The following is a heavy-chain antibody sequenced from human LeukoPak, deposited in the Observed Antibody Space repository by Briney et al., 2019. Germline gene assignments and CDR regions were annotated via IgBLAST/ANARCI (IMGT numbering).Heavy chain of an antibody. V-gene: IGHV4-30-2*01. Sequence: SETLSLTCTVSGVSISSDGYYWSWVRQPPGKGLEWIGYIYHSGSTYYNPSLKSRVTISVDRSKNQFSPKLSSVTAADTAVYYCARGRAGSYGSGSYYSPFYYYGMDVWGQGTTVTVSS. D-gene: IGHD3-10*01. CDR1: GVSISSDGYY. J-gene: IGHJ6*02. CDR3: ARGRAGSYGSGSYYSPFYYYGMDV. CDR2: IYHSGST.